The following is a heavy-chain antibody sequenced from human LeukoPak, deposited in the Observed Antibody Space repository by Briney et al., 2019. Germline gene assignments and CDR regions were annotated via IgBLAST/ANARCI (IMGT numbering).Heavy chain of an antibody. Sequence: GRSLRLSCAASGFTFSSYAMHWVRQAPGKGLEWVAVISYDGSNKYYADSVKGRFTISRDNSKNTLYLQMNSLRAEDTAVYYYARDSPLYSSSWYGMDVWGQGTTVTVSS. CDR2: ISYDGSNK. J-gene: IGHJ6*02. D-gene: IGHD6-13*01. CDR3: ARDSPLYSSSWYGMDV. CDR1: GFTFSSYA. V-gene: IGHV3-30*04.